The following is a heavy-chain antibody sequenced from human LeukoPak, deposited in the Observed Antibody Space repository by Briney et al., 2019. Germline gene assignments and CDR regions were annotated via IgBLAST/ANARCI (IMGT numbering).Heavy chain of an antibody. D-gene: IGHD2-21*02. CDR3: ARVGDPEWFDP. CDR1: GFTFSSYS. J-gene: IGHJ5*02. V-gene: IGHV3-21*01. Sequence: GGSLRLSCAASGFTFSSYSMNWVRQAPGKVLEWVSSISSSSSYIYYAGSVKGRFTISRDNAKNSLYLQMNSLRAEDTAVYYCARVGDPEWFDPWGQGTLVTVSS. CDR2: ISSSSSYI.